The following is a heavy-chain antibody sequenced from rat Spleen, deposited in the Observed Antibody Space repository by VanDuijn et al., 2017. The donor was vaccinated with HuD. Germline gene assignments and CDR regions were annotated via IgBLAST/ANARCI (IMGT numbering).Heavy chain of an antibody. V-gene: IGHV5-25*01. J-gene: IGHJ3*01. CDR2: ISTGGGNT. Sequence: EVQLVESGGGLVQPGRSMKLSCAASGFTFSNYYMAWVRQAPTKGLEWVASISTGGGNTYYRDSVKGRFTISRDNAKSTLYLQMDSLRSEDTATYYCARYDYSSYGDWFAYWGQGTLVTVSS. D-gene: IGHD1-2*01. CDR3: ARYDYSSYGDWFAY. CDR1: GFTFSNYY.